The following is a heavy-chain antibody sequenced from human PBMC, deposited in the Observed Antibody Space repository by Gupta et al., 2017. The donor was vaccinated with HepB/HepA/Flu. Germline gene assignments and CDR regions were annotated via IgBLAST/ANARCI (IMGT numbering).Heavy chain of an antibody. Sequence: QVQLVQPGAEVKEPGASVKISCQASGFTFSDYYMHWVRQAPGQGLEWMGIINPSGDSANYTEKFQGRVTMTRDTPTSTVYMELGNLRSDDTAIYYCVRAALDQWFDHWGQGTPVTVSS. J-gene: IGHJ5*02. V-gene: IGHV1-46*01. D-gene: IGHD3/OR15-3a*01. CDR3: VRAALDQWFDH. CDR1: GFTFSDYY. CDR2: INPSGDSA.